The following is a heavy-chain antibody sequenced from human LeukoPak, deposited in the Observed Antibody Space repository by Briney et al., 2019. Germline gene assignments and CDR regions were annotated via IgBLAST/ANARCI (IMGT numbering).Heavy chain of an antibody. V-gene: IGHV4-34*01. CDR3: ARGPRGARTKAGQDY. CDR2: INHSGST. Sequence: PSETLSLTCAAYGGSFSGYYWSWIRQPPGKGLEWIGEINHSGSTNYNPSLKSRVTISVDTSKNQFSLKLSSVTAADTAVYYCARGPRGARTKAGQDYWGQGTLVTVSS. CDR1: GGSFSGYY. D-gene: IGHD1-26*01. J-gene: IGHJ4*02.